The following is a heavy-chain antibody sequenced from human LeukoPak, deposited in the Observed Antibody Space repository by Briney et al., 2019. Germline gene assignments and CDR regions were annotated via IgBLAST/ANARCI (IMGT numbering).Heavy chain of an antibody. V-gene: IGHV5-51*01. Sequence: GESLKISCKGSGYSFTSYWIGWVRQMPGKGLEWMGITYPGDSNTRYSPSFQGQVTISADKSISSAYLQWSSLKASDTAMYYCVRSPACSSGTCYPNWFDPWGQGTLVAVSP. CDR1: GYSFTSYW. D-gene: IGHD2-15*01. CDR3: VRSPACSSGTCYPNWFDP. J-gene: IGHJ5*02. CDR2: TYPGDSNT.